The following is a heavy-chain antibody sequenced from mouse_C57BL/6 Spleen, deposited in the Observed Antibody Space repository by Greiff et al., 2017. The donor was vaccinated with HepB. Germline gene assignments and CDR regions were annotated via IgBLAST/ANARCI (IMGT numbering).Heavy chain of an antibody. D-gene: IGHD1-1*01. CDR2: ISSGSSTI. CDR1: GFTFSDYG. J-gene: IGHJ2*01. V-gene: IGHV5-17*01. CDR3: ARYYGSGDDY. Sequence: EVQLVESGGGLVKPEGSLKLSCAASGFTFSDYGMHWVRQAPEKGLEWVAYISSGSSTIYYADTVKGRFTISRDNAKNTLFLQMTSLRSEDTAMYYCARYYGSGDDYWGKGTTLAVSS.